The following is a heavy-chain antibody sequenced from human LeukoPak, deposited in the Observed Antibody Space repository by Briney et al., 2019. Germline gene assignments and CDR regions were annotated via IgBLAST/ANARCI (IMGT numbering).Heavy chain of an antibody. CDR3: AADHFYGSGSYIWFDP. V-gene: IGHV4-38-2*02. Sequence: SETLSLTCTVSGYSISSGYYWGCIRQPPGKGLEWIGSIYHSGSTYYNPSLKSRVTISVDTSKNQFSLKLSSVTAADTAVYYCAADHFYGSGSYIWFDPWGQGTLVTVSS. D-gene: IGHD3-10*01. CDR2: IYHSGST. J-gene: IGHJ5*02. CDR1: GYSISSGYY.